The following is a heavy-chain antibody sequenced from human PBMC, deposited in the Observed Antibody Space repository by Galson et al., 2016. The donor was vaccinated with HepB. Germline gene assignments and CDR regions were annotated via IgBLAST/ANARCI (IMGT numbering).Heavy chain of an antibody. CDR1: GYTFTGYY. CDR2: ISPYNGGT. J-gene: IGHJ6*02. CDR3: ARSSRNWGGMDV. V-gene: IGHV1-2*02. D-gene: IGHD7-27*01. Sequence: SVKVSCKASGYTFTGYYIHWVRQAPGQGLEWMGWISPYNGGTKFAQKRQGRVTMTRDTSTSTAYMELSRLRSDDTAVYYCARSSRNWGGMDVWGQGTTVTVSS.